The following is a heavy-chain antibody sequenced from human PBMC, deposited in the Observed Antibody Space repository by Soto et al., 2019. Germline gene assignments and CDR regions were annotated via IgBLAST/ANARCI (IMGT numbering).Heavy chain of an antibody. CDR2: TYYRSKWYN. D-gene: IGHD2-15*01. J-gene: IGHJ6*02. CDR1: GDSVSSNSAA. V-gene: IGHV6-1*01. CDR3: ATEEECCSGGSCCRGRGYYYGMDV. Sequence: SQTLSLTCAISGDSVSSNSAAWNWIRQSPSRGLEWLGRTYYRSKWYNDYAVSVKSRITINPDTSKNQFSLQLKSVTPEDTAVEYCATEEECCSGGSCCRGRGYYYGMDVWGQGTTVTVSS.